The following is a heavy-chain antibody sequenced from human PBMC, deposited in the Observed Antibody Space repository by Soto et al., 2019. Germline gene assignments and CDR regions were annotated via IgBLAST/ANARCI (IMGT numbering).Heavy chain of an antibody. Sequence: ASVKVSCKTSGYTFTGHYMHWVRQAPGQGLEWMGWLNPNSGATLYAQKFQGRVTMTRDTSIATAYMEVTGLTYDDTAVFYCARAPEGAGTYPLDYWGQGTLVTVSS. D-gene: IGHD6-13*01. J-gene: IGHJ4*02. CDR3: ARAPEGAGTYPLDY. V-gene: IGHV1-2*02. CDR1: GYTFTGHY. CDR2: LNPNSGAT.